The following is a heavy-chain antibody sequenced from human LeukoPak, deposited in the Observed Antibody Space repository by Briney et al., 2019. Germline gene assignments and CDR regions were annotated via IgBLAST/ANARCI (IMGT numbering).Heavy chain of an antibody. Sequence: ASVKVSCKASGYTYTSYAMHWVRQAPGQRLEWMGWINAGNGNTKYSQKFQGRVTITRDTSASTAYMELSSLGSEDTAVYHCARGSSKGTPYYDYWGQGTLVTVSS. CDR1: GYTYTSYA. CDR2: INAGNGNT. V-gene: IGHV1-3*01. D-gene: IGHD3-22*01. J-gene: IGHJ4*02. CDR3: ARGSSKGTPYYDY.